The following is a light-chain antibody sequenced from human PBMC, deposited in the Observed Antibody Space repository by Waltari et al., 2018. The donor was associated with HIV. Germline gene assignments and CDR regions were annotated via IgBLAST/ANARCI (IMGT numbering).Light chain of an antibody. Sequence: DIVMTQSPDSLAVSLGERATINCKSSQSVLHSSNNKNYLAWYQQKPGQPPKLLTYRASTRETGVPDRFSGSGSGTDFTLTINSLQAEDVAVYYCQQYFSSPRTFGPGTKVDV. CDR2: RAS. CDR3: QQYFSSPRT. CDR1: QSVLHSSNNKNY. V-gene: IGKV4-1*01. J-gene: IGKJ3*01.